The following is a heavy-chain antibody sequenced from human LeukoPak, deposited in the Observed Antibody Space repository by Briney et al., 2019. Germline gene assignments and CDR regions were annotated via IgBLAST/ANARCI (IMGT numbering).Heavy chain of an antibody. J-gene: IGHJ4*02. CDR3: ARVHGDYEFFDY. Sequence: SETLSLTCTVSGGSVSSGSYYWRWIRQPPGKGLEWIGYIYYSGSTNYNPSLKSRVTISVDTSKNQFSLKLSSVTAADTAVYYCARVHGDYEFFDYWGQGTLVTVSS. CDR2: IYYSGST. V-gene: IGHV4-61*01. D-gene: IGHD4-17*01. CDR1: GGSVSSGSYY.